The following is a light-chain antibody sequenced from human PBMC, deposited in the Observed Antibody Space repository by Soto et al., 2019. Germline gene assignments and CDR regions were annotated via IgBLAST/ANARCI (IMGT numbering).Light chain of an antibody. V-gene: IGKV3-20*01. J-gene: IGKJ1*01. Sequence: ESVLTQSPGTLSLTPGERATRSCIASQSLSSTYLAWYQQKPGQAPRLLIYGASSRATGIPARFSGSGSGTDFTLTISRLEPQDFAVYYCQQYGKSPRTFGQGTKVDIK. CDR1: QSLSSTY. CDR2: GAS. CDR3: QQYGKSPRT.